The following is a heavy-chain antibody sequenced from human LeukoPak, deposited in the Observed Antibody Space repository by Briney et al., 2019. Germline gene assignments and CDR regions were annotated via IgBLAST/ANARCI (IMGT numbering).Heavy chain of an antibody. CDR3: AKDAFGTVTTDFDY. Sequence: GGSLRLSCAASGFTVSSNYMSWVRQAPGKGLEWVSAISGSGGSTYYADSVKGRFTISRDNSKNTLYPQMNSLRAEDTAVYYCAKDAFGTVTTDFDYWGQGTLVTVSS. D-gene: IGHD4-11*01. CDR2: ISGSGGST. V-gene: IGHV3-23*01. CDR1: GFTVSSNY. J-gene: IGHJ4*02.